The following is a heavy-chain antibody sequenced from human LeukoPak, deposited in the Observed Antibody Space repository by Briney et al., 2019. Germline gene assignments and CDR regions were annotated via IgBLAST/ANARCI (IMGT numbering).Heavy chain of an antibody. CDR1: GFTFSSYG. Sequence: GGSLRLSCAPSGFTFSSYGMHWVRQAPGKGPEWVAFIRYDGSNKYYADSVKGRFTISRDNSKNTLYLQMNSLRAEDTAVYYCAKGSRGDTAMVRSYFDYWGQGTLVTVSS. V-gene: IGHV3-30*02. CDR3: AKGSRGDTAMVRSYFDY. D-gene: IGHD5-18*01. J-gene: IGHJ4*02. CDR2: IRYDGSNK.